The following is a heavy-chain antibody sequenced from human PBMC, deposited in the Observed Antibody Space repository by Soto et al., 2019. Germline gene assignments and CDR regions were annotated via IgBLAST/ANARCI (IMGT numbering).Heavy chain of an antibody. CDR3: ASHYDPGRANWYFDL. Sequence: QVQLQESGPGLVKPSGTLSLTCAVSGGSISSSNWWSWVRQPPGKGLEWIGEIYHSGSTNYNPSLKSRVTISVDKSKNQSSLKLSSVTAADTAVYYCASHYDPGRANWYFDLWGRGTLVTVSS. D-gene: IGHD3-3*01. CDR2: IYHSGST. CDR1: GGSISSSNW. V-gene: IGHV4-4*02. J-gene: IGHJ2*01.